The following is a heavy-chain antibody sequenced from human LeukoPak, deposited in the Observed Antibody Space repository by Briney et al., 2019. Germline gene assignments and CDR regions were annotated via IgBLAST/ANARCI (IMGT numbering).Heavy chain of an antibody. CDR2: ITTYNGNT. V-gene: IGHV1-18*01. CDR1: GYTFSSYA. D-gene: IGHD1-26*01. Sequence: ASVKVSCKASGYTFSSYAISWVRQAPGQGLEWMGWITTYNGNTNHAQKLQGRVTMTTDTSTSTAYMELRSLRSDDTAVYYCARRRELHLFDYWGQGTLVTVSS. J-gene: IGHJ4*02. CDR3: ARRRELHLFDY.